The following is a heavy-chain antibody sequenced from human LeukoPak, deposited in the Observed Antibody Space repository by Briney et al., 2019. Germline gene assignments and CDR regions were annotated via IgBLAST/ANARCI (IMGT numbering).Heavy chain of an antibody. D-gene: IGHD3-22*01. CDR2: IYPSGDG. CDR1: GGSISSGSFY. V-gene: IGHV4-61*02. Sequence: MTSETLSLTCTVSGGSISSGSFYWSWIRQTAGKGLEWIGRIYPSGDGQYSPSFRSRATISLDTRNQFSLKLSSVTAADTAVYFCARGYDRNGYQSRGFDYWGQGALVNVSS. CDR3: ARGYDRNGYQSRGFDY. J-gene: IGHJ4*02.